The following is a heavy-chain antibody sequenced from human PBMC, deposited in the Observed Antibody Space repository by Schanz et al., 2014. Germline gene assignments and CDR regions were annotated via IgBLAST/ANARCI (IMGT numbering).Heavy chain of an antibody. CDR3: AKDKRGRSSWFFDY. CDR1: GFTFSSYG. Sequence: QVQLVESGGGVVQPGGSLRLSCAASGFTFSSYGMHWVRQAPGNGLEWVAFTRPDGSNKYYADSVKGRFTISRDNSKNTLYLQMNSLRAEDTAVYYCAKDKRGRSSWFFDYWGQGTLVTVSS. D-gene: IGHD6-13*01. CDR2: TRPDGSNK. J-gene: IGHJ4*02. V-gene: IGHV3-30*02.